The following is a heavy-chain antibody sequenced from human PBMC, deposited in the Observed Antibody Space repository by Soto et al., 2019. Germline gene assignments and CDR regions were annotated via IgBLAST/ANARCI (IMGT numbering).Heavy chain of an antibody. CDR2: IYYSGST. CDR3: ARVDLTPYYYYGMDV. J-gene: IGHJ6*02. CDR1: GGSISSYY. V-gene: IGHV4-59*01. D-gene: IGHD2-2*03. Sequence: QVQLQESGPGLVKPSETLSLTCTVSGGSISSYYWSWIRQPPGKGLEWIGYIYYSGSTNYNPSLKSRLTISVDTSKNQFSLKLSSVTAADTAVYYCARVDLTPYYYYGMDVWGQGTTVTVSS.